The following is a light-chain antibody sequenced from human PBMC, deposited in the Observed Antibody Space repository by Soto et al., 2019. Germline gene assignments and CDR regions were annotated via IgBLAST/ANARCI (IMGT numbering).Light chain of an antibody. CDR2: DVT. J-gene: IGLJ1*01. V-gene: IGLV2-14*03. CDR1: SSDVRGYNY. Sequence: SVLTQPASVSGTPGQSIAISCTGTSSDVRGYNYVSWYQQHPGKAPKLMIYDVTTRPSEVSNRFSGSKSGNTDALTNSGLQAEDVADYYCSSYTSDTTGVFGTVTKVTVL. CDR3: SSYTSDTTGV.